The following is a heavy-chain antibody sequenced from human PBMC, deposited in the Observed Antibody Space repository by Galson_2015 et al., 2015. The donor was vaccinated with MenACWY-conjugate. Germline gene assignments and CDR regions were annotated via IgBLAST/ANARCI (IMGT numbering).Heavy chain of an antibody. Sequence: SLRLSCAASGFTFSSYAMSWVCQAPGKGLEWVSAISGNAYMPYYADSVKGRFTISRDNSNNTLYLQMNSLRAEDTAIYYCAKTNSLVRGAPSRGYFDYWGQGALVTVSS. V-gene: IGHV3-23*01. CDR3: AKTNSLVRGAPSRGYFDY. CDR2: ISGNAYMP. J-gene: IGHJ4*02. D-gene: IGHD3-10*01. CDR1: GFTFSSYA.